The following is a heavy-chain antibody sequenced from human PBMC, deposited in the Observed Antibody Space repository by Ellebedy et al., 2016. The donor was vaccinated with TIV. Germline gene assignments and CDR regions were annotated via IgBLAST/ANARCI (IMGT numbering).Heavy chain of an antibody. CDR1: GFTFTSYA. CDR3: TSPAVGHNTGCCRYHFDY. D-gene: IGHD2-15*01. Sequence: PGGSLRLSCTAFGFTFTSYALNWVRQPPGKSTEWVAGMGFGCANTYYADSVKGRFTISRDDSKKPMYLQMSHLRDEETAIYYCTSPAVGHNTGCCRYHFDYWGPGTLVTVSS. V-gene: IGHV3-23*01. CDR2: MGFGCANT. J-gene: IGHJ4*02.